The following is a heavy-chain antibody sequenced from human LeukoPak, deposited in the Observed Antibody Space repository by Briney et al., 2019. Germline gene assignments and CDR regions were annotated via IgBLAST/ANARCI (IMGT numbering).Heavy chain of an antibody. CDR3: AKDLYSSSPDLI. CDR2: IYSGGST. Sequence: AGGSLRLSCAVSGFTVSTYYMSWVRQVPGKGLEWVSVIYSGGSTYYADSVKGRFTISRDNSKNTLYLQMNSLRAEDTAVYYCAKDLYSSSPDLIWGQGTMVTVSS. V-gene: IGHV3-53*01. J-gene: IGHJ3*02. CDR1: GFTVSTYY. D-gene: IGHD6-13*01.